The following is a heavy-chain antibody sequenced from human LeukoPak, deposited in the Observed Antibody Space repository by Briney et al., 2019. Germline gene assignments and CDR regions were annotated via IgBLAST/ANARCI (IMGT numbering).Heavy chain of an antibody. Sequence: GGSLRLSCAASGFTFSSYGMHWVRQAPGKGLEWVAFIRYDGRNKYYADSVKGRFTISRDNSKNTLYLQMNSLRAEDTAVYYCARGTYSSSWYGDSYWGQGTLVTVSS. D-gene: IGHD6-13*01. J-gene: IGHJ4*02. CDR1: GFTFSSYG. CDR2: IRYDGRNK. CDR3: ARGTYSSSWYGDSY. V-gene: IGHV3-30*02.